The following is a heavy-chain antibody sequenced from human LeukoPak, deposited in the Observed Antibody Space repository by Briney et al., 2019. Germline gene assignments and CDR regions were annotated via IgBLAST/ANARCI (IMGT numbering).Heavy chain of an antibody. V-gene: IGHV3-7*01. J-gene: IGHJ4*02. CDR1: GFTFSNYW. CDR2: IKYDGREI. CDR3: ARYLNSGPEDF. D-gene: IGHD1-26*01. Sequence: GGSLRLSCAATGFTFSNYWMSWVRQAPGKGLEWVANIKYDGREIKYVDSVKDRFTISRDNAKNSLFLQMNSLRAEDTAVYYCARYLNSGPEDFWGQGTLVTVSS.